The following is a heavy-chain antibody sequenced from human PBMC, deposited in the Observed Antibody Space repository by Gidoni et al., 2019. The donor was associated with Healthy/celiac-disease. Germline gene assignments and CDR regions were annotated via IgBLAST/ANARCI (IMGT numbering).Heavy chain of an antibody. D-gene: IGHD2-21*01. J-gene: IGHJ6*02. Sequence: QVQLVQSGAEVKKPGASVKVSCKASGYTFTSDGISWVRQAPGQGLEWMGWISAYNCNTNYAQKLPGRVTMTTDTSTSTAYMELRSLRSDDTAVYYCARVLVGYYYYYYGMAVWGQGTTVTVSS. V-gene: IGHV1-18*01. CDR1: GYTFTSDG. CDR3: ARVLVGYYYYYYGMAV. CDR2: ISAYNCNT.